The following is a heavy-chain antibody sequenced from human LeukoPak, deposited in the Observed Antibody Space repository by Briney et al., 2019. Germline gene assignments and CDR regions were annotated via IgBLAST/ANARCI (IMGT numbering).Heavy chain of an antibody. CDR1: GGSFSGGY. CDR2: VYTSGST. Sequence: SSETLSLTCTVSGGSFSGGYWTWIRQPPGRGLEWIGYVYTSGSTNYNPSLKSRVTISVDTSKSQFALKLSSVTAADTAVYYCAKSYFDYSTYYSYYFNLWGQGALVTVSS. V-gene: IGHV4-4*09. J-gene: IGHJ4*02. D-gene: IGHD4-11*01. CDR3: AKSYFDYSTYYSYYFNL.